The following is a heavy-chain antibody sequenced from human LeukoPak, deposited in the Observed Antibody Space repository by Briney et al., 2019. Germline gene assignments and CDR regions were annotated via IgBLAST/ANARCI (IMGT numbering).Heavy chain of an antibody. CDR2: IYSGGST. D-gene: IGHD3-22*01. CDR3: ARGGYYYYFDY. V-gene: IGHV3-53*01. CDR1: GFTFSSNY. Sequence: GGSLRLSCAASGFTFSSNYMSWVRQAPGKGLEGASVIYSGGSTYYADSVKGRFTISRDNSKNTLYLQMNSLRAEDTAVYYCARGGYYYYFDYWGQGTLVTVSS. J-gene: IGHJ4*02.